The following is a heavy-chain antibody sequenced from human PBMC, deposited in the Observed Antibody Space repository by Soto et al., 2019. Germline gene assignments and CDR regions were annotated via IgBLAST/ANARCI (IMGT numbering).Heavy chain of an antibody. J-gene: IGHJ5*02. CDR1: GCSISSGGNS. V-gene: IGHV4-30-2*01. Sequence: SETLSLTCAVFGCSISSGGNSWSWIRQPPGKGLEWVENIYHSGSAYYNPSLKSRVTMSADTSKNQFYLDLSSVTAVDTAVYYCARIATTGRGPWFDPWGQGTLVTVS. D-gene: IGHD6-13*01. CDR2: IYHSGSA. CDR3: ARIATTGRGPWFDP.